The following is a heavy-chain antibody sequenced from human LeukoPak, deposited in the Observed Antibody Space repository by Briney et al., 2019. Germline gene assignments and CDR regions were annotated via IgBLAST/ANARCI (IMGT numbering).Heavy chain of an antibody. CDR1: GYTLTELS. D-gene: IGHD5-18*01. V-gene: IGHV1-24*01. CDR3: TAGRRYSLFDY. J-gene: IGHJ4*02. Sequence: ASVKVSCNVSGYTLTELSLHWVRQAPGKGLEWMGGFEPEDGGRLYVQNFQGRVTTTEDTSTDTAYMELSSLSSEDTAVYYCTAGRRYSLFDYWGQGTLVIVSS. CDR2: FEPEDGGR.